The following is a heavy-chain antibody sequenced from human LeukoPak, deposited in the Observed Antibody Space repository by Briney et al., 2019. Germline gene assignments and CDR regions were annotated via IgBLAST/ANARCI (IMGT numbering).Heavy chain of an antibody. D-gene: IGHD3-3*02. Sequence: SETLSLTCTVSGVSINSSPYYWGWIRQPSGKGLEWIGSFSGSENTYYSPSLKSRVTMSVDTSNNQFSLKLDSVTAADTAVYYCASQGIFGRYYFDYWGQGALVTVSS. CDR2: FSGSENT. V-gene: IGHV4-39*07. CDR3: ASQGIFGRYYFDY. J-gene: IGHJ4*02. CDR1: GVSINSSPYY.